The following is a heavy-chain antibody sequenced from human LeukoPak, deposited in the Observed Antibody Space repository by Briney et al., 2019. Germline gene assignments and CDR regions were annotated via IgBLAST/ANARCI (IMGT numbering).Heavy chain of an antibody. CDR1: GFTFTGYY. CDR2: INPKSGGT. CDR3: AISTSPYVIEVWTNGPLDY. J-gene: IGHJ4*02. Sequence: ASVKVSCKASGFTFTGYYMHWVRQAPGQGLEWMGRINPKSGGTNYAQEFQGRVTMTRDTSINTAYMELSRVRSDDTAVYYCAISTSPYVIEVWTNGPLDYWGQGTLVTVSS. D-gene: IGHD3-22*01. V-gene: IGHV1-2*06.